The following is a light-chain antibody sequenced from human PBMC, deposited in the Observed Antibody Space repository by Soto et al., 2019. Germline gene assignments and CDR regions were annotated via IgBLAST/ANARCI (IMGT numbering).Light chain of an antibody. J-gene: IGKJ2*01. V-gene: IGKV3-11*01. CDR2: DAS. Sequence: EIVLTQSPATLSLSPGERATLSCRASQSVSSYLAWYQQKPGQAPRLLIYDASNRATGIPARFSGSGSGTDFTLTISSLEPEVFAVYYCQQRRNWPPWYTLGRGTKREIK. CDR3: QQRRNWPPWYT. CDR1: QSVSSY.